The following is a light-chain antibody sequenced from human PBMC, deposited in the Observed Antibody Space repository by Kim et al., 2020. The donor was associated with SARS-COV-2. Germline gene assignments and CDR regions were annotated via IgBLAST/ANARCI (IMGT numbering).Light chain of an antibody. CDR2: QDS. Sequence: SYELTQPPSVSVSPGQTASITCPGDKLGDKYACWYQQKPGQSPVLVIYQDSKRPSGIPERFSGSNSGKTATLTISGTEAMDEADYYCQTWDSSSGVFGGG. CDR1: KLGDKY. CDR3: QTWDSSSGV. J-gene: IGLJ3*02. V-gene: IGLV3-1*01.